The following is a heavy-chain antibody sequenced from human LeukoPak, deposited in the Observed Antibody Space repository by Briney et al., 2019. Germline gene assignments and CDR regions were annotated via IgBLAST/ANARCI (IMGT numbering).Heavy chain of an antibody. J-gene: IGHJ4*02. CDR3: ASDPSQRPVEMTKSDY. Sequence: GGSLRLSCAASGFTFSSYEMNWVRQAPGKGLEWVSYISSSGTTIYYADSVKGRFTISRDNAKNSLYLQMNSLRVEDTAVYYCASDPSQRPVEMTKSDYWGQGTLVTVSS. CDR1: GFTFSSYE. V-gene: IGHV3-48*03. D-gene: IGHD5-24*01. CDR2: ISSSGTTI.